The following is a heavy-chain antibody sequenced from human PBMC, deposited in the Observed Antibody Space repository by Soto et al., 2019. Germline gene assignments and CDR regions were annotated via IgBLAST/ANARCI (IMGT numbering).Heavy chain of an antibody. J-gene: IGHJ6*01. V-gene: IGHV4-34*01. CDR2: INHSGST. CDR1: GGSFSGYC. D-gene: IGHD6-13*01. Sequence: SETLTVSCAFYGGSFSGYCWSWICQPRGSGPEPSPEINHSGSTNYNPSLKSRVTISVDTSKNQFSLKLSSVTAAETAVYYCARGEGGSSWYFGTRSLYYYGMDVWGQGTPVTVSS. CDR3: ARGEGGSSWYFGTRSLYYYGMDV.